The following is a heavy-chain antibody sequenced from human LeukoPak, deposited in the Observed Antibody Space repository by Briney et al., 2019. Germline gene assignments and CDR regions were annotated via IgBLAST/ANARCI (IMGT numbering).Heavy chain of an antibody. Sequence: GGSLRLSCAASGFTFSSYGMHWVRQAPGKGLEWVAVISYDGSNKYYADSVKGRFTISRDNSKNTLYLQMNSLRAEDTAVYYCAKGLLDYYDSSGYFGYWGQGTLVTVSS. J-gene: IGHJ4*02. CDR1: GFTFSSYG. CDR3: AKGLLDYYDSSGYFGY. D-gene: IGHD3-22*01. V-gene: IGHV3-30*18. CDR2: ISYDGSNK.